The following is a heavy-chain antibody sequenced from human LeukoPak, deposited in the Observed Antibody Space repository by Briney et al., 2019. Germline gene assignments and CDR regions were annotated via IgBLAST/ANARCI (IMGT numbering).Heavy chain of an antibody. CDR3: ATGMYYYDSSGYYLGY. D-gene: IGHD3-22*01. V-gene: IGHV1-24*01. CDR2: FDPEDGET. CDR1: GYTLTELS. J-gene: IGHJ4*02. Sequence: ASVKVSCKVSGYTLTELSMHWVRQAPGKGLEWMGGFDPEDGETIYAQKFQGRVTMTEDTSTDTAYMELSSLRSEDTAVYYCATGMYYYDSSGYYLGYWGQGTLVTVSS.